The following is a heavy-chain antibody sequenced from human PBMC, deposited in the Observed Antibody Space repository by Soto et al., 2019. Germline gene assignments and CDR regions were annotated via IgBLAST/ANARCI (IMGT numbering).Heavy chain of an antibody. CDR2: INHSGST. J-gene: IGHJ6*02. D-gene: IGHD2-15*01. V-gene: IGHV4-34*01. CDR3: ASLFRCIGYCSGGSCCTGYYYYGMDV. CDR1: GGSFSGYY. Sequence: QVQLQQWGAGLLKPSETLSLTCAVYGGSFSGYYWSWIRQPPGKGLEWIGEINHSGSTNYNPSLKSRVTISVDTSKSQFSLKLSSVTAADTAVYYCASLFRCIGYCSGGSCCTGYYYYGMDVWGQGTTVTVSS.